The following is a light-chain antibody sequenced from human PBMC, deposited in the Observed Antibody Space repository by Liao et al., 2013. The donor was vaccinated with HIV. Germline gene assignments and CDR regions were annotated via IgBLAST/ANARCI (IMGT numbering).Light chain of an antibody. CDR3: YSAAVNIGV. V-gene: IGLV3-27*01. Sequence: SYELTQPPSVSVSPGQTASITCSGDTLGDKYACWYQQKPGQSPVLVIYKDSERPSGIPERFSGSSSGTTVTLTISGAQVEDEAAYYCYSAAVNIGVFGGGTKLTVL. CDR1: TLGDKY. J-gene: IGLJ3*02. CDR2: KDS.